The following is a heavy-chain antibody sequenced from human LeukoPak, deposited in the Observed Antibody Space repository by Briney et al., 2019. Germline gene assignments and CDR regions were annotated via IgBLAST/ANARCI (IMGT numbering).Heavy chain of an antibody. D-gene: IGHD3-22*01. J-gene: IGHJ5*02. CDR1: GYTFTGYY. V-gene: IGHV1-3*01. CDR2: INAGNGNT. CDR3: ARDRSKTYYYDSSGYYTGNWFDP. Sequence: ASVKVSCKASGYTFTGYYMHWVRQAPGQGLEWMGWINAGNGNTKYSQMFQGRVTITRDTSASTAYMELSSLRSEDTAVYYCARDRSKTYYYDSSGYYTGNWFDPWGQGTLVTVSS.